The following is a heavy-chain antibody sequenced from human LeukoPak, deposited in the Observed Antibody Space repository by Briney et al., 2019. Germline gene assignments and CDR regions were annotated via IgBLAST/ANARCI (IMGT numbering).Heavy chain of an antibody. J-gene: IGHJ4*02. V-gene: IGHV3-30*02. D-gene: IGHD4-17*01. CDR2: IQSAGTNK. CDR3: AKDPPYGDSFDY. Sequence: GGSLRLSCVVSGFTFSRYGMHWVRQAPGKGLEWVAFIQSAGTNKYYADSVKGRFTISRDNSKNTLYLQMNSLRAEDTAVYYCAKDPPYGDSFDYWGQGTLVTVSS. CDR1: GFTFSRYG.